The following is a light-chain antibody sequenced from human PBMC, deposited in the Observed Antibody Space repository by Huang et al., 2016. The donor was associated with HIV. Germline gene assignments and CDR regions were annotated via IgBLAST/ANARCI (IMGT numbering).Light chain of an antibody. CDR2: SAS. CDR1: DGITTY. Sequence: DIQMTQSPSSLSASVGDRVTITCRISDGITTYVNWYQQKPGKAPKLLIYSASRLQSGVPSRFRGSGSATNFTLTISRLQPEDVATYYCQQSYITPRTFGQGTKLEIK. J-gene: IGKJ2*01. V-gene: IGKV1-39*01. CDR3: QQSYITPRT.